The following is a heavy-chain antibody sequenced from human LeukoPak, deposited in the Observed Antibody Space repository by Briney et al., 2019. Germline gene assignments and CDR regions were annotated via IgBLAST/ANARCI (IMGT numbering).Heavy chain of an antibody. J-gene: IGHJ4*02. Sequence: PGGSPRLSCAASGFTFSSYAMSWVRQAPGKGLEWVSSISGSADTAYYADSVKGRFTMSRDNARNSLYLQMNSLGAEDTAVYYCTRVGQSYSTSGQALDHWGQGTLVTVSS. V-gene: IGHV3-23*01. D-gene: IGHD2-8*01. CDR3: TRVGQSYSTSGQALDH. CDR1: GFTFSSYA. CDR2: ISGSADTA.